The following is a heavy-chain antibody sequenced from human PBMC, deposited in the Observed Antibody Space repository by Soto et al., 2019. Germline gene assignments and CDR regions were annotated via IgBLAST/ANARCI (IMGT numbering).Heavy chain of an antibody. Sequence: SVKVSCEASAYTFTGHYIHWVRQAPEQGPEWMGEIGPESGATRYAQKFQGRVTMTRDTSITTVYMELKNLRPDDTAVYYCGRGRSGQIVVFYWGQGTPVTGSS. CDR3: GRGRSGQIVVFY. D-gene: IGHD1-26*01. CDR2: IGPESGAT. CDR1: AYTFTGHY. J-gene: IGHJ4*02. V-gene: IGHV1-2*02.